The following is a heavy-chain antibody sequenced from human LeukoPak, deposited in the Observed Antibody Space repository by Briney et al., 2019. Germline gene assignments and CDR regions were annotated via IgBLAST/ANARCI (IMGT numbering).Heavy chain of an antibody. Sequence: GGSLRLSCAASGFTFSNYWMYWVRQTPGKGLVWVSRINSDGSSTSYADSVRGRFTISRDNAKNTLYLQMNSLRAEDTAVYFCARGPNYSDSNNYYNDAFDIWGQGTMVSVSS. CDR2: INSDGSST. CDR3: ARGPNYSDSNNYYNDAFDI. CDR1: GFTFSNYW. V-gene: IGHV3-74*01. D-gene: IGHD3-22*01. J-gene: IGHJ3*02.